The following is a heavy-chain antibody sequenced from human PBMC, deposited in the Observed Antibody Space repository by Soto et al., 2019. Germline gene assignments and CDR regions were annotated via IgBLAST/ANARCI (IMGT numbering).Heavy chain of an antibody. CDR1: GDSFSTHG. CDR3: GCVTNGGSGRFDT. J-gene: IGHJ1*01. D-gene: IGHD2-8*01. Sequence: QVQLVQSGTEVKKPGSSVKVSCKVSGDSFSTHGISWVRQAPGQGLEWMGGIIPLFGATTYAQNFQGRVTITADESTTTAYMELSSLRSEDTAFYYCGCVTNGGSGRFDTWGQGTLVTVSS. V-gene: IGHV1-69*01. CDR2: IIPLFGAT.